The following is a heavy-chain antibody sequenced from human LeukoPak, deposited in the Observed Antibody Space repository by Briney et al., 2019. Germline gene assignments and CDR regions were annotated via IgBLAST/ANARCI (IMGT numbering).Heavy chain of an antibody. CDR3: ARADRAEYYYYYYMDV. J-gene: IGHJ6*03. Sequence: GGSLRLSCAASGFTFSDYYMSWIRQPPGKGLEWVSYISSSGSTIYYADSVKGRFTISRDNAKNSLYLQMNSPRAEDTAVYYCARADRAEYYYYYYMDVWGKGTTVTVSS. CDR1: GFTFSDYY. D-gene: IGHD1-14*01. V-gene: IGHV3-11*04. CDR2: ISSSGSTI.